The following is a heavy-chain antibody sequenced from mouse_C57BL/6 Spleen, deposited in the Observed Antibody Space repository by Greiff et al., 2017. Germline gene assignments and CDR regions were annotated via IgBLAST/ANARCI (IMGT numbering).Heavy chain of an antibody. D-gene: IGHD2-3*01. J-gene: IGHJ4*01. Sequence: QVQLQQSGAELARPGASVKLSCKASGYTFTSYGISWVKQRTGQGLEWIGEIYPRSGNTYYNEKFKGKATLTADKSSSTAYMELRSLKSEDSAVYFCARRIYDGYYSAMDYWGQGTSVTVSS. CDR3: ARRIYDGYYSAMDY. CDR1: GYTFTSYG. V-gene: IGHV1-81*01. CDR2: IYPRSGNT.